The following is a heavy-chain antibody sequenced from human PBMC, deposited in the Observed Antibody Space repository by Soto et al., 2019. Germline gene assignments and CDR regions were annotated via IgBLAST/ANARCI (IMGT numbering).Heavy chain of an antibody. CDR1: GGSISSGDYY. D-gene: IGHD3-16*01. V-gene: IGHV4-30-4*01. CDR2: IYYSGST. CDR3: ARTPGGWTDP. Sequence: SETLSLTCTVSGGSISSGDYYWSWIRQPPGKGLEWIGYIYYSGSTYYTPSLKSRLTISVDASKNQFSLKLNSVTAADTAVYYCARTPGGWTDPWGQGTLVTVSS. J-gene: IGHJ5*02.